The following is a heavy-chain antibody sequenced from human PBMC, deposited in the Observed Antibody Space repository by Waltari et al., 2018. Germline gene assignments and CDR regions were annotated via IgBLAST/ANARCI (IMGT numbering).Heavy chain of an antibody. J-gene: IGHJ6*02. D-gene: IGHD3-22*01. CDR2: ISYDGIKT. CDR3: ARDYCDRSKCHAMDV. V-gene: IGHV3-30*04. Sequence: KGLEWVAVISYDGIKTYYVDSVKGRFTISRANSKTMFYLQMNSLRAEDTAVYYCARDYCDRSKCHAMDVWGQGTTVTVSS.